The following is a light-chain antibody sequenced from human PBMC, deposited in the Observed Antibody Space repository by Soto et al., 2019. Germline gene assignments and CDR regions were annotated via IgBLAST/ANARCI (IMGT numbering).Light chain of an antibody. CDR2: GAS. CDR3: QQYNDWPPWT. J-gene: IGKJ1*01. Sequence: EIVMTQSPATLSVSPGDTATLSCRASQSVSGNLAWYQQKPGQAPRLLIYGASTRATGIPARFSGSGSGTELTLTINGLQSEDFAVYYCQQYNDWPPWTFGQGTKVESK. V-gene: IGKV3-15*01. CDR1: QSVSGN.